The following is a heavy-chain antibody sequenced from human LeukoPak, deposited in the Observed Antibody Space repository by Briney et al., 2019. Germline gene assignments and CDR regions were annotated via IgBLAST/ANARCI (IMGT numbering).Heavy chain of an antibody. V-gene: IGHV4-38-2*02. CDR2: IYHSGST. J-gene: IGHJ5*02. D-gene: IGHD6-13*01. CDR1: GYSISSGYY. Sequence: SETLSLTCTVSGYSISSGYYWGWIRQPPGKGLEWIGSIYHSGSTYYNPSLKSRVTISVDTSKNQFSLKLSSVTAADTAVYYCARGTPSYSSQYNCFDPWGQGTLVTVSS. CDR3: ARGTPSYSSQYNCFDP.